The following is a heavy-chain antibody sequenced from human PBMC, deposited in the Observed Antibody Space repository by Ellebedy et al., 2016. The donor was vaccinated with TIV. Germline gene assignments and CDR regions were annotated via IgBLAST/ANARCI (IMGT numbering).Heavy chain of an antibody. J-gene: IGHJ6*02. CDR1: GFTFSSIA. D-gene: IGHD4-11*01. CDR3: AKGVGDSYSARVMDV. CDR2: FSAGGGT. V-gene: IGHV3-23*01. Sequence: GGSLRLSCAASGFTFSSIAMTWVRQAPGKGLEWVSTFSAGGGTYYADSVKGRFTISRDFSKNMLYLQMNSLRDEDTAVYHCAKGVGDSYSARVMDVWGQGTTVTVSS.